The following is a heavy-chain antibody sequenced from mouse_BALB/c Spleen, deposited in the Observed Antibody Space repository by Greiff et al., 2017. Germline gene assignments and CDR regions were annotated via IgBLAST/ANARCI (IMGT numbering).Heavy chain of an antibody. CDR1: GFNIKDYY. CDR3: NGGFTTVVANAMDY. Sequence: VQLKQSGAELVRSGASVKLSCTASGFNIKDYYMHWVKQRPEQGLEWIGWIDPENGDTEYAPKFQGKATMTADTSSNTAYLQLSSLTSEDTAVYYCNGGFTTVVANAMDYWGQGTSVTVSS. V-gene: IGHV14-4*02. D-gene: IGHD1-1*01. J-gene: IGHJ4*01. CDR2: IDPENGDT.